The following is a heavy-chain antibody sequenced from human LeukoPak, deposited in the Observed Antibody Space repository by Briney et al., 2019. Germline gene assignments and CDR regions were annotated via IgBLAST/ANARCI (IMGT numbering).Heavy chain of an antibody. Sequence: SETLSLTCTVSGGSISSYYWSWIRQPPGKGLEWIGYIYYSGGTNYNPSLKSRVTISVDTSKNQFSLKLSSVTAADTAVYYCARDLGMYYDILTGYEDAFDIWGQGTMVTVSS. CDR2: IYYSGGT. CDR1: GGSISSYY. CDR3: ARDLGMYYDILTGYEDAFDI. D-gene: IGHD3-9*01. V-gene: IGHV4-59*12. J-gene: IGHJ3*02.